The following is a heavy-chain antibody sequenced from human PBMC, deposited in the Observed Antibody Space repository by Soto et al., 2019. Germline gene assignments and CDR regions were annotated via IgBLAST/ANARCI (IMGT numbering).Heavy chain of an antibody. CDR2: INPNNGVT. D-gene: IGHD6-19*01. V-gene: IGHV1-2*02. CDR3: ARGALTVANWFDP. Sequence: QVQLVQSGAEVQKPGASVKVSCKASGYTFTDYYMNWVRQAPGQGLEWMGWINPNNGVTNYAQKLQGRVTMTRDTSISTAYMDMSRLRSDDTALYYCARGALTVANWFDPWGQGTQVTVSS. CDR1: GYTFTDYY. J-gene: IGHJ5*02.